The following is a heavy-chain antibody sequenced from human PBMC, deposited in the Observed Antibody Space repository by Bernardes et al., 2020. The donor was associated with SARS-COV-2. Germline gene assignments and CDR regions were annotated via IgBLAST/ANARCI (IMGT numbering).Heavy chain of an antibody. J-gene: IGHJ6*02. CDR1: GFTVSANY. D-gene: IGHD5-18*01. V-gene: IGHV3-66*02. CDR2: IYCDDKT. Sequence: GGSLRLSCAASGFTVSANYMNWVRQAPGKGLEWVSVIYCDDKTHYADSVRGRFTISRDNSKNTLYLQMNSLRPEDTAVYYCARDVHVDTPTATHYFYYGMDAWGQGTTVTVSS. CDR3: ARDVHVDTPTATHYFYYGMDA.